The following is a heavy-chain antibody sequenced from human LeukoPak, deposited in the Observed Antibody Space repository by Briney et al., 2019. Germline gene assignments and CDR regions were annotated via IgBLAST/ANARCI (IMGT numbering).Heavy chain of an antibody. CDR1: GYTLTELS. V-gene: IGHV1-24*01. Sequence: ASVKVSCKVSGYTLTELSMHWVRQAPGKGLEWMGGFDPEDGETIYAQKFQGRVTMTEDTSTDTAYMELSSLRSEDTAVYYCARGVEMATIADYWGRGTLVTVSS. J-gene: IGHJ4*02. D-gene: IGHD5-24*01. CDR3: ARGVEMATIADY. CDR2: FDPEDGET.